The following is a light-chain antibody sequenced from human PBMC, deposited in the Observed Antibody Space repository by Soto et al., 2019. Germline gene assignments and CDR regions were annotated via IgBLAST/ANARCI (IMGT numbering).Light chain of an antibody. CDR2: RNN. J-gene: IGLJ2*01. CDR3: AAWDDSREGV. V-gene: IGLV1-47*01. CDR1: SSNIGSNY. Sequence: QSVLTQPPSASGTPGQRVTISCSGSSSNIGSNYVYWYQQLPGTAPKLLIYRNNQRPSGVPDRFSDSKSGTSASLAISGLRSEDEADYYCAAWDDSREGVFGGGTKLTVL.